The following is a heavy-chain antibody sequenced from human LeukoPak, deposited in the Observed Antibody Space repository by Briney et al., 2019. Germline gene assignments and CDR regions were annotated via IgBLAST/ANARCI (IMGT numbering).Heavy chain of an antibody. CDR3: ARDQGGVLLFLEWPQYFDY. J-gene: IGHJ4*02. V-gene: IGHV3-11*01. D-gene: IGHD3-3*01. CDR2: ISSSGSTI. CDR1: GFTFSDYY. Sequence: GGSLRLSCAASGFTFSDYYMSWIRQAPGKGLEWVSYISSSGSTIYYADSVKGRFTISRDNAKNSLYLQMNSLRAEDTAVYYCARDQGGVLLFLEWPQYFDYWGQGTLVTVSS.